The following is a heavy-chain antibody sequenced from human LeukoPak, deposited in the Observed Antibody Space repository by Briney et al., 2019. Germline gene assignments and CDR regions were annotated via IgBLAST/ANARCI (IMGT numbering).Heavy chain of an antibody. D-gene: IGHD3-22*01. V-gene: IGHV4-34*01. CDR3: ARVWRYYYDSSGYYSNGMDV. CDR2: INHSGST. CDR1: GGSFSGYY. J-gene: IGHJ6*02. Sequence: SETLSLTCAVYGGSFSGYYWSWIRQPPGKGLEWIGEINHSGSTNYNPSLKSRVTISVDTSKNQFSLKLSSVTAADTAVYYCARVWRYYYDSSGYYSNGMDVWGQGTTVTVSS.